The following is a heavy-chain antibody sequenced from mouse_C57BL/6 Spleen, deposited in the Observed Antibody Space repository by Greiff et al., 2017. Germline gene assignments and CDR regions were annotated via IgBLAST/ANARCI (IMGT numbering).Heavy chain of an antibody. CDR2: IYPRDGST. J-gene: IGHJ2*01. Sequence: VQLQQSGPELAKPGASVKLSCKASGYTFTSYDISWVKQRPGQGLEWIGWIYPRDGSTKYNEKFKGKATLTVDTSSSTAYMEHHSLTSEETAVYFCARPFSNYCDYWGQGTTLTVSS. V-gene: IGHV1-85*01. CDR1: GYTFTSYD. D-gene: IGHD1-1*01. CDR3: ARPFSNYCDY.